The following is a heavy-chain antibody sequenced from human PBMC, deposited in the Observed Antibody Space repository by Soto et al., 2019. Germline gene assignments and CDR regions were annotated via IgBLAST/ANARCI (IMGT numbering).Heavy chain of an antibody. CDR1: GFTFSSYP. D-gene: IGHD6-19*01. V-gene: IGHV3-30-3*01. J-gene: IGHJ6*02. CDR2: ISFDGSKK. Sequence: QMQLVESGGGVVQPGRSLRLSCAASGFTFSSYPMHWVRQAPGKGLEWVAVISFDGSKKYYADSVKGRFFISKDNSENMLFLQMNSLRGEDSAVYYCARLPGPLVAVLYLCPVDGREPVSDADVWGQGTAVTVSS. CDR3: ARLPGPLVAVLYLCPVDGREPVSDADV.